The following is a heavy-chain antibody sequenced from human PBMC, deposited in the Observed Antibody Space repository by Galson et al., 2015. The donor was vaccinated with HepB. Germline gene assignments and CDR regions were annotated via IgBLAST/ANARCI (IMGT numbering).Heavy chain of an antibody. V-gene: IGHV3-21*01. CDR2: ISSSSSYI. J-gene: IGHJ3*02. CDR1: GFTFSSYS. CDR3: ATGPGRDAFDI. D-gene: IGHD3-10*01. Sequence: SLRLSCAASGFTFSSYSMNWVRQAPGKGLEWVSSISSSSSYIYYADSVKGRFTISRDNAKNSLYLQMNSLRAEDTAVYYCATGPGRDAFDIWGQGTMVTVSS.